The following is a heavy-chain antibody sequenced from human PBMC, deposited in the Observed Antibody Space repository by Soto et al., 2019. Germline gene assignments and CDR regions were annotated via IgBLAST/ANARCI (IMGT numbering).Heavy chain of an antibody. Sequence: ASVKVSCKASGYTFTDYHIHWVRQAPGQGLEFMGWINANNGGAGSAQQFQGRVTVTRDTSVTTVYMELSNLRSDDTAVYYCAREGGSETLQPSYNWFDTWGQGTLVTVSS. V-gene: IGHV1-2*02. CDR3: AREGGSETLQPSYNWFDT. CDR2: INANNGGA. D-gene: IGHD6-25*01. CDR1: GYTFTDYH. J-gene: IGHJ5*02.